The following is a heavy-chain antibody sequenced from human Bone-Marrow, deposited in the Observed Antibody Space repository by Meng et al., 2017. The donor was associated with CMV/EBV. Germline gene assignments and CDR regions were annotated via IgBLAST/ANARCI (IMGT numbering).Heavy chain of an antibody. CDR2: IYYSGST. V-gene: IGHV4-39*07. Sequence: SETLSLTCTVSGGSISSSSYYWGWIRQPPGKGLEWIGSIYYSGSTYYNPSLKSRVTISVDTSKNQFSLKLSSVTAADTAVYYCARGNFDIVVVPAAIGGWFDPWGQGTLVTVYS. CDR3: ARGNFDIVVVPAAIGGWFDP. D-gene: IGHD2-2*01. CDR1: GGSISSSSYY. J-gene: IGHJ5*02.